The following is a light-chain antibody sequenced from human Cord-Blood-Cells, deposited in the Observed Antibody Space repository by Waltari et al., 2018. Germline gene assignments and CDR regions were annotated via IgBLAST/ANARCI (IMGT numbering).Light chain of an antibody. V-gene: IGLV2-14*01. CDR3: SSYTSSSTLL. CDR2: EVS. CDR1: SSDVGGYNY. J-gene: IGLJ2*01. Sequence: QSALTQPASVSGSPGQSITISCTGTSSDVGGYNYVSWYQQHPGKAPKLMIYEVSKRPTGGSNRFSGSKSGNTASLTISALQAEDEADYYCSSYTSSSTLLFGGGTNLTVL.